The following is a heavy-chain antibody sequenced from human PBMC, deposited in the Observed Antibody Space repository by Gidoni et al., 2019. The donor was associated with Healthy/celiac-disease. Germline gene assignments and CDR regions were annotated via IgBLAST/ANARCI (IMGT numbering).Heavy chain of an antibody. D-gene: IGHD2-15*01. J-gene: IGHJ5*02. Sequence: QMQLVQSRPDVKKPGPSVKLSCKASVFTFTSSAVQWVRPARGQRLEWIGWIVVGSGNTNYAQKFQERVTITRDMSTSTAYMELSSLRYEDTAVYYCAADNVVVVAATPFYWFDPWGQGTLVTVSS. CDR1: VFTFTSSA. CDR2: IVVGSGNT. V-gene: IGHV1-58*01. CDR3: AADNVVVVAATPFYWFDP.